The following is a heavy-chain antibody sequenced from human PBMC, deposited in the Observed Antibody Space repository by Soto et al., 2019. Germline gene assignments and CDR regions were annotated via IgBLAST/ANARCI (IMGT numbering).Heavy chain of an antibody. CDR3: ARQYYYDSSGYPPTAFDI. CDR1: GYSFTSYW. V-gene: IGHV5-51*01. CDR2: IYPGDSDT. D-gene: IGHD3-22*01. Sequence: PGESLKISCKGSGYSFTSYWIGWVRQMPGKGLEWMGIIYPGDSDTRYSPSFQGQVTISADKSISTAYLQWSSLKASDTAMYYCARQYYYDSSGYPPTAFDIWGQGTMVTVSS. J-gene: IGHJ3*02.